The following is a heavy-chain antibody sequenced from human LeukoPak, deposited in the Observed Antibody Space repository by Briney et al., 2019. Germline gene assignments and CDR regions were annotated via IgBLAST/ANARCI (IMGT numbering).Heavy chain of an antibody. CDR1: GFTFSSYA. V-gene: IGHV3-30*04. Sequence: GGSLRLSCAASGFTFSSYAMLWVRQAPGKGLEWVAVISYDGSNKYYADSVKGRFTISRDNSKNTLYLQMNSLRAEDTAVYYCARDESTISGIGTYWGQGTLVTVSS. CDR2: ISYDGSNK. CDR3: ARDESTISGIGTY. J-gene: IGHJ4*02. D-gene: IGHD5/OR15-5a*01.